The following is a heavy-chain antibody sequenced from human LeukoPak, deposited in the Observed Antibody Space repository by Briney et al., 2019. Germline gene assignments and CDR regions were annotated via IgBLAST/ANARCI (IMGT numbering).Heavy chain of an antibody. D-gene: IGHD2-8*01. V-gene: IGHV1-24*01. CDR1: GYTLTELS. Sequence: ASVKVSCKVSGYTLTELSMHWVRQAPGKGLEWMGGFDPEDGETIYAQKFQGRVTMTEDTSTDTAYMELRSLKSDDTAFYYCARVKRPYGVYVEGGGRAFDIWGQGTMVTVSS. CDR3: ARVKRPYGVYVEGGGRAFDI. CDR2: FDPEDGET. J-gene: IGHJ3*02.